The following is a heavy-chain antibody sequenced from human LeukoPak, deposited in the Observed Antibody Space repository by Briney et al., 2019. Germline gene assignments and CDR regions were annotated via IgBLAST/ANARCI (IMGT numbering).Heavy chain of an antibody. V-gene: IGHV3-33*01. CDR1: GFTFSSYG. Sequence: GGSLRLSCAASGFTFSSYGMHWVRQAPGKGLEWVALIWYDATNKYYAGSVQGRFTISRDNSRNTLFLQMNSLRAEDTAIYYCARDRQPVLEPPPHYYYNMDVWGQGTAVTVSS. CDR3: ARDRQPVLEPPPHYYYNMDV. D-gene: IGHD1-1*01. CDR2: IWYDATNK. J-gene: IGHJ6*02.